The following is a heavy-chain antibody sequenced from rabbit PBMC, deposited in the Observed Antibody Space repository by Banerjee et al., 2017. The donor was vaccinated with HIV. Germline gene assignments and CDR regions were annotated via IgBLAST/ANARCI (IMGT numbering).Heavy chain of an antibody. D-gene: IGHD6-1*01. CDR2: INAGSSGST. CDR1: GSDFSSKA. V-gene: IGHV1S45*01. CDR3: ARVNATNGGVYYYYGMDL. J-gene: IGHJ6*01. Sequence: QEQLVESGGGLVQPEGSLTLTCKASGSDFSSKAMCWVRQAPGKGLEWIACINAGSSGSTYYASWAKGRFTISKTSSTTVTLQMTSLTAADTATYFCARVNATNGGVYYYYGMDLWGPGTLVTVS.